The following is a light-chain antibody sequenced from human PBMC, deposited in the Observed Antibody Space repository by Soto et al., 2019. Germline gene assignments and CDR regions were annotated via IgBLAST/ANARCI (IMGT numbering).Light chain of an antibody. CDR2: EVS. CDR3: SSYAGSNHVV. Sequence: QSALTQPPSASGSPGQSVTISCTGTSSDVGGYNYVFWYQHHPGKAPKLMIYEVSQRPSGVSDRFSGSKSGNTASLTVSGLQAEDEADYYCSSYAGSNHVVFGGGTKLTVL. J-gene: IGLJ2*01. CDR1: SSDVGGYNY. V-gene: IGLV2-8*01.